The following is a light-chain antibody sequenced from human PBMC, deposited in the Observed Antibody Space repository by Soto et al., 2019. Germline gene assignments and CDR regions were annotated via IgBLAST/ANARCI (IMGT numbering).Light chain of an antibody. CDR1: QSVRTY. V-gene: IGKV3-15*01. J-gene: IGKJ1*01. CDR3: LQYSELRT. CDR2: AAS. Sequence: EIVMTQSPATLSVSPGETATLSCRASQSVRTYLAWYQQKPGQAPRLLIYAASTRATGIPARFSGGGSGTEYTLTISSLQSEDFAIYYCLQYSELRTFGQGNKLEIK.